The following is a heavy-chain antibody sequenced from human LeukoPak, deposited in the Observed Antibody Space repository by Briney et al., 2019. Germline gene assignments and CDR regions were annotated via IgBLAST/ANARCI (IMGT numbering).Heavy chain of an antibody. D-gene: IGHD3-10*01. J-gene: IGHJ6*03. CDR3: AKEKWAVRSAYYMDV. V-gene: IGHV3-23*01. CDR2: ISGSGGST. Sequence: GGSLRLSCAASGFTFSSYGMIWVRQAPGKGLEWVSGISGSGGSTYYADSVKGRFTISRDNSKNTLYLQMNSLRAEDTAVYYCAKEKWAVRSAYYMDVWGKGTTVTVSS. CDR1: GFTFSSYG.